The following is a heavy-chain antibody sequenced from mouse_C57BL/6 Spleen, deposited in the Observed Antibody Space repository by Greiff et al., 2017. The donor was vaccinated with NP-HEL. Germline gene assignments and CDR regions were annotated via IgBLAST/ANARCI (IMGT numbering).Heavy chain of an antibody. Sequence: EVKLMESGPELVKPGASVKMSCKASGYTFTDYNMHWVKQSHGKSLEWIGYINPNNGGTSYNQKFKGKATLTVNKSSSTAYMELRSLTSEDSAVYYCAREGYYSNFDYWGQGTTLTVSS. J-gene: IGHJ2*01. CDR2: INPNNGGT. D-gene: IGHD2-5*01. CDR1: GYTFTDYN. V-gene: IGHV1-22*01. CDR3: AREGYYSNFDY.